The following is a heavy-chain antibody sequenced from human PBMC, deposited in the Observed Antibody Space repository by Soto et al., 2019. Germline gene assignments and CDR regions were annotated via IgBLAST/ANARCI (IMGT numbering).Heavy chain of an antibody. J-gene: IGHJ4*02. CDR2: ISGSGDST. CDR1: GFTVNSNY. D-gene: IGHD6-19*01. Sequence: GGSLRLSCAASGFTVNSNYMSWVRQAPGKGLEWVSVISGSGDSTYYADSVKGRFTISRDNSKNTLYLQMNSLRAEDTAVYYCAKRTSGWYFDYWGQGTLVTVSS. CDR3: AKRTSGWYFDY. V-gene: IGHV3-23*01.